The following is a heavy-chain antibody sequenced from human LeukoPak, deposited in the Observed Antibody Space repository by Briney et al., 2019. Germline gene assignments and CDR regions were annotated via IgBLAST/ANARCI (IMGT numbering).Heavy chain of an antibody. J-gene: IGHJ4*02. V-gene: IGHV4-4*07. CDR1: GGSINSFY. D-gene: IGHD6-6*01. Sequence: SETLSLICTVSGGSINSFYWTWIRQPAGKGLEWIGRIYSSGSTNFNPSLKSRVTMSVDTSKNQFSLRLSSVTAADTAAYFCARENWRSKSIDFDSWGQGILVTVSS. CDR3: ARENWRSKSIDFDS. CDR2: IYSSGST.